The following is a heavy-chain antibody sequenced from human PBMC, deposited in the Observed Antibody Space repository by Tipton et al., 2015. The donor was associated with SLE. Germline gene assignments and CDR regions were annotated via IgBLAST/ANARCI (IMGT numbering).Heavy chain of an antibody. CDR3: ARDRYCGAGSCFDWYFDL. V-gene: IGHV4-59*01. J-gene: IGHJ2*01. Sequence: TLFLTCTVSGGSISGYYWSWVRQPPGQGLEWIGYIHYRGSTNYNPSLKSRVTISLDTSESQFSLKLSSVTAADTAVYYCARDRYCGAGSCFDWYFDLWGRGTLVTVSS. D-gene: IGHD2-15*01. CDR2: IHYRGST. CDR1: GGSISGYY.